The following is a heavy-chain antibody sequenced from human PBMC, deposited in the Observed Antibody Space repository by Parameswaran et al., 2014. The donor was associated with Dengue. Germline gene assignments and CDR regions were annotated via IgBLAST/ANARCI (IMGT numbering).Heavy chain of an antibody. Sequence: WVRQAPGQGLEWMGIINPSGGSTSYAQKFQGRVTMTRDTSTSTVYMELSSLRSEDTAVYYCARSKKDTGRFDYWGQGTLVTVSS. CDR2: INPSGGST. J-gene: IGHJ4*02. CDR3: ARSKKDTGRFDY. V-gene: IGHV1-46*01. D-gene: IGHD3-10*01.